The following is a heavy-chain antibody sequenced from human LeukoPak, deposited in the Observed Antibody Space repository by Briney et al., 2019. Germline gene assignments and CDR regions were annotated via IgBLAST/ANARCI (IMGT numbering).Heavy chain of an antibody. CDR2: MNPNSGNT. Sequence: ASVKVSCKASGYTFTSYDINWVRQATGQGLEWMGWMNPNSGNTGYAQKFQGRVTITRNTSISTAYMELSSLRSEDTAVYYCARRTYYNFWSGYYTFFDYWGQGTLVTVSS. V-gene: IGHV1-8*01. CDR1: GYTFTSYD. D-gene: IGHD3-3*01. J-gene: IGHJ4*02. CDR3: ARRTYYNFWSGYYTFFDY.